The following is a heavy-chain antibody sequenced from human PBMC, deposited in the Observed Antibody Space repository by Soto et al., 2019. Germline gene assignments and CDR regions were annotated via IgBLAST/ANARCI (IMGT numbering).Heavy chain of an antibody. V-gene: IGHV1-18*01. D-gene: IGHD3-10*01. Sequence: ASVKVSCKACGYTFTNYGISWVRQAPGQGLEWMGWISAYNGNTKYAQKLQGRVTMTTDTSTSTAYMELRSLRSDDTAVYYCARGVGSGSYYNQYNWFDPWGQGTPVTVSS. CDR2: ISAYNGNT. J-gene: IGHJ5*02. CDR3: ARGVGSGSYYNQYNWFDP. CDR1: GYTFTNYG.